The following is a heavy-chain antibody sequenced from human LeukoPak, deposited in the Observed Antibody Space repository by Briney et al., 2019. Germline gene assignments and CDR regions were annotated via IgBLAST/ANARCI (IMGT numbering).Heavy chain of an antibody. Sequence: GGSLRLSCAASGFTFSSYWMSWVRQAPGKGLEWVANIKQDGSEKYYVDSVKGRFTISRDNAKNSLYLQVDSLRDEDTAVYYCAKARIAAAGTGAFDVWGQGTMVTVSS. CDR1: GFTFSSYW. J-gene: IGHJ3*01. D-gene: IGHD6-13*01. CDR2: IKQDGSEK. V-gene: IGHV3-7*03. CDR3: AKARIAAAGTGAFDV.